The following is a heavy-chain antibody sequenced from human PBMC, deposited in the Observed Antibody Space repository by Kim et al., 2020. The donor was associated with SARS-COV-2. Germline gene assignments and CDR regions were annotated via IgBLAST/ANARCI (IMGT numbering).Heavy chain of an antibody. CDR1: GGSISSYY. V-gene: IGHV4-59*01. Sequence: SETLSLTCTVSGGSISSYYWSWIRQPPGKGPEWIGYIYYSGSTNYNPSLKSRVTISVDTSKNQFSLKLSSVTAADTTVYYCARVVPLGGFRRDGYNPGRIYYYCYGMDVWGQGTTVTVSS. D-gene: IGHD5-12*01. CDR2: IYYSGST. J-gene: IGHJ6*02. CDR3: ARVVPLGGFRRDGYNPGRIYYYCYGMDV.